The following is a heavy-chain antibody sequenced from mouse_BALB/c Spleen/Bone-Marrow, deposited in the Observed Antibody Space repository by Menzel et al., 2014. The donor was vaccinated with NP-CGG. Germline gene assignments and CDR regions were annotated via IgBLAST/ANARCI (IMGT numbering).Heavy chain of an antibody. V-gene: IGHV5-17*02. Sequence: VQLKESGGGLVQPGGSRKLSCAASGFTFSSFGMHWVRQAPEKGLEWVAYISSGSTAICYADTVKGRFTISRDNPKNTLFLQMTSLRSEDMAMYYCARGGNWDDFDVWGAGTTVTVSS. CDR1: GFTFSSFG. D-gene: IGHD4-1*01. CDR2: ISSGSTAI. J-gene: IGHJ1*01. CDR3: ARGGNWDDFDV.